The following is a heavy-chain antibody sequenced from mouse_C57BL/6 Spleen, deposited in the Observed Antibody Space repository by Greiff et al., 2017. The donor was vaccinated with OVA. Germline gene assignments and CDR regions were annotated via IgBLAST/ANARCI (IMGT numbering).Heavy chain of an antibody. V-gene: IGHV8-12*01. D-gene: IGHD4-1*01. J-gene: IGHJ2*01. CDR1: GFSLSTSGMG. CDR2: IYWDDDK. CDR3: TRSPIDWGFDY. Sequence: QVTLKVSGPGILQSSQTLSLTCSFSGFSLSTSGMGVSWIRQPSGKGRVWLAHIYWDDDKRYNPSLKSRLTISKDTSRNQVFLKSTSVDTADTATYCGTRSPIDWGFDYWGQGTTLTVSS.